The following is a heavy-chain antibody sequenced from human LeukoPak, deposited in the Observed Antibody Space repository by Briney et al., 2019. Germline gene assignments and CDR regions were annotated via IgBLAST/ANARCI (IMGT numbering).Heavy chain of an antibody. CDR3: ARALYGSGNGYFDY. V-gene: IGHV3-23*01. D-gene: IGHD3-10*01. CDR2: ISGSGGST. Sequence: GGSLRLSCAASGFTFSSYAMSWVRQAPGKGLEWVSAISGSGGSTYYADSVKGRFTISRDNSKNTLYLQMNSLRAEDTAVYYCARALYGSGNGYFDYWGQGTLVTVSS. CDR1: GFTFSSYA. J-gene: IGHJ4*02.